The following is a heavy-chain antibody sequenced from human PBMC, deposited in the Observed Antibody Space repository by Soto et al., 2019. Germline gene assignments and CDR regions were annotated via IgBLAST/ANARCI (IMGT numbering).Heavy chain of an antibody. CDR3: AGECGDYVFSLDY. V-gene: IGHV3-30-3*01. Sequence: QVQLVESGGGVVQPGRSLRLSCAASGFTFSSYAMHWVRQAPGKGLEWVAVISYDGSNKYYADSVKGRFTISRDNSKNTLYLQMNSLRAEDTAVYYCAGECGDYVFSLDYWGQGTLVTVSS. CDR2: ISYDGSNK. D-gene: IGHD4-17*01. CDR1: GFTFSSYA. J-gene: IGHJ4*02.